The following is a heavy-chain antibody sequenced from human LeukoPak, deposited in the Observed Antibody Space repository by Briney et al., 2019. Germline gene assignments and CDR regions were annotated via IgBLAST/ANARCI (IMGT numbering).Heavy chain of an antibody. J-gene: IGHJ4*02. CDR1: GFTFSSYW. D-gene: IGHD3-22*01. CDR3: ARDTYDSSGYYAHLDY. V-gene: IGHV3-7*01. Sequence: QPGGSLRLSCAASGFTFSSYWMSWVRQAPGKGLEWVANIKQDGSEKYYADSVKGRFTISRDNAKNSLYLQMSSLRAEDTAVYYCARDTYDSSGYYAHLDYWGQGTLVTVSS. CDR2: IKQDGSEK.